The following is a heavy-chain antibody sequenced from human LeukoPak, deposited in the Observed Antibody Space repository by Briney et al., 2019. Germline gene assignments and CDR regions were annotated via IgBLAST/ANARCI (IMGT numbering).Heavy chain of an antibody. CDR2: IYYSGST. J-gene: IGHJ4*02. Sequence: SETLSLTCTVSGGSISSYYWSWIRQPPGKGLEWIGYIYYSGSTNYNPSPKSRVTISVDTSKNQFSLKLSSVTAADTAVYYCARVRGSLDYWGQGTLVTVSS. D-gene: IGHD3-10*01. CDR1: GGSISSYY. V-gene: IGHV4-59*01. CDR3: ARVRGSLDY.